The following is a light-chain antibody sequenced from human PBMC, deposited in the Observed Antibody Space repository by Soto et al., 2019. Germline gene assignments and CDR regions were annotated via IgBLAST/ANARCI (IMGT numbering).Light chain of an antibody. Sequence: DIQMTQSPSTLSATAGDRVTITCLASQSISSWLAWYQHKPGKAPNLLIYDASNLESGVPSRFSGSGSGTEFTLTISGLQPDDIATYYCQHYNSYSWTFGQGTKVDIK. CDR2: DAS. CDR1: QSISSW. CDR3: QHYNSYSWT. V-gene: IGKV1-5*01. J-gene: IGKJ1*01.